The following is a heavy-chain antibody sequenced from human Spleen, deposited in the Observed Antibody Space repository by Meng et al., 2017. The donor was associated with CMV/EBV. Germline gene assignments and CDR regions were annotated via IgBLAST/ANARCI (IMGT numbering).Heavy chain of an antibody. CDR2: FSYSGST. J-gene: IGHJ4*02. Sequence: SETLSLTCTVSGGSISSSGYYWGWIRQPPGKGLEWIGYFSYSGSTNYNPSLKSRVTMSVDRSKNQFSLKLTSVTAADTAVYYCARVNNYAFLDYWGQGTLVTVSS. D-gene: IGHD4-11*01. V-gene: IGHV4-61*05. CDR1: GGSISSSGYY. CDR3: ARVNNYAFLDY.